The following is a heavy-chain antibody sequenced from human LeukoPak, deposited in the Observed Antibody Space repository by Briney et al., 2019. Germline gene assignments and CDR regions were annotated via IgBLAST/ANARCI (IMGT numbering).Heavy chain of an antibody. CDR3: ARERYTAYGNFDY. Sequence: ASVKVSWKASGYTFTNHPMHWVRQAPGQGLEWMGWINPNSGDTNYVQKFQGRVTMTRDPSISTAYMELSGLRADDTAVYYCARERYTAYGNFDYWGQGTQVTVSS. CDR2: INPNSGDT. J-gene: IGHJ4*02. D-gene: IGHD5-12*01. CDR1: GYTFTNHP. V-gene: IGHV1-2*02.